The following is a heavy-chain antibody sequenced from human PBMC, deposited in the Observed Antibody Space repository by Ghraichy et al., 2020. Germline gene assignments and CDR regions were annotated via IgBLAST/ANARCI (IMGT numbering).Heavy chain of an antibody. V-gene: IGHV4-59*01. Sequence: SQTLSLTCTVSGGSISNYYWSWIRQPPGKGLEWIAYIYYSGNTNINPSLRSRVTISLDTSKNQFSLKLNSVTAADTAVYYCARWEWTQLFALDLWGQGTMVTVSS. D-gene: IGHD3-3*01. CDR2: IYYSGNT. J-gene: IGHJ3*01. CDR1: GGSISNYY. CDR3: ARWEWTQLFALDL.